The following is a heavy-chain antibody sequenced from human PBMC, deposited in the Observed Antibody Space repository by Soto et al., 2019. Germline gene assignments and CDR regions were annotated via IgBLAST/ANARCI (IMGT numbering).Heavy chain of an antibody. D-gene: IGHD3-10*01. Sequence: GESLKISCQGSGYSFTSYWIAWVRQMPGKGLEWMGIIYPGDSDTRYSPAFQGQVTISADKSISTAYLQWSSLKASDTAIYYCARPRSGSYRLDYYGMDVWGQGTTVTVSS. CDR2: IYPGDSDT. J-gene: IGHJ6*02. CDR1: GYSFTSYW. CDR3: ARPRSGSYRLDYYGMDV. V-gene: IGHV5-51*01.